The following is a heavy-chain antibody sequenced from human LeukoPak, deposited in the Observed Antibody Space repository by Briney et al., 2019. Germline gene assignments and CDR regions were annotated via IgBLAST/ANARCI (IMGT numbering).Heavy chain of an antibody. CDR1: GFTVSSSY. CDR3: ARGYGYCGWVCYDY. Sequence: AGGSLRLSCAASGFTVSSSYMSWVRQAPGKGLEWVSVVYTGGITYYADSVKGRFTISRDNSKNTLYLQMNSLRAEDTAVYYCARGYGYCGWVCYDYWGQGTLGTGFS. V-gene: IGHV3-53*01. CDR2: VYTGGIT. D-gene: IGHD2-21*02. J-gene: IGHJ4*02.